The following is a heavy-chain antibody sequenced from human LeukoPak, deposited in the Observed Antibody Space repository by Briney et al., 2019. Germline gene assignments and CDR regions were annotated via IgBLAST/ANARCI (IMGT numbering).Heavy chain of an antibody. CDR2: IYYSGST. V-gene: IGHV4-59*01. Sequence: SETLSLTCTVSGGSISSYYWSWIRQPPGKGLEWIGYIYYSGSTNYNPSLKSRVTISVDTSKNQFSLKLSSVTAADTAVYYCAREAITIFGVTNYYFDYWGQGTLVTVSS. J-gene: IGHJ4*02. D-gene: IGHD3-3*01. CDR3: AREAITIFGVTNYYFDY. CDR1: GGSISSYY.